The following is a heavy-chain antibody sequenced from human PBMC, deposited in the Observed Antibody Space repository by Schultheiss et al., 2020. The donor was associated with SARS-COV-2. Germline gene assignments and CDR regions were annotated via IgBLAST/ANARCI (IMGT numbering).Heavy chain of an antibody. CDR1: GGSISSGSYY. Sequence: SETLSLTCTVSGGSISSGSYYWSWIRQPAGKGLEWIGRIYTSGSTNYNPSLKSRVTISVDTSKNQFSLKLRSVTAADTAVYYCARGLGRLPSGGYWGQGTLVTVSS. V-gene: IGHV4-61*02. CDR2: IYTSGST. CDR3: ARGLGRLPSGGY. J-gene: IGHJ4*02.